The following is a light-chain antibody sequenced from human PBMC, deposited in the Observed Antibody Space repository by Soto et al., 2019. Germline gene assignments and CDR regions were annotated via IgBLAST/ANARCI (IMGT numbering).Light chain of an antibody. CDR1: QSISTW. CDR2: KAS. J-gene: IGKJ4*01. V-gene: IGKV1-5*03. Sequence: DIQMTQSPSTLSASVGDRVTITCRASQSISTWLAWYQQKPGKAPKLLIYKASSLEGGVPSRFSGSGSGTEFNITISSLQPDDFATDYCQQYKTYPLTFGGGTTVDIK. CDR3: QQYKTYPLT.